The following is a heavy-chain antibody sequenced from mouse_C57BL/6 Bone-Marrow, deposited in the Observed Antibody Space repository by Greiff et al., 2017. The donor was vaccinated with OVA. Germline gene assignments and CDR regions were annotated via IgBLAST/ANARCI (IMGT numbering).Heavy chain of an antibody. CDR2: IWSGGST. D-gene: IGHD2-2*01. J-gene: IGHJ3*01. CDR1: GFSLTSYG. CDR3: ARNYGYDWFAY. Sequence: VQLQQSGPGLVQPSQRLSITCTVSGFSLTSYGVHWVRQSPGKGLEWLGVIWSGGSTDYNAAFISRLSISKDNSKSQVFFKMNSLQADDTAIYYCARNYGYDWFAYWGQGTLVTVSA. V-gene: IGHV2-2*01.